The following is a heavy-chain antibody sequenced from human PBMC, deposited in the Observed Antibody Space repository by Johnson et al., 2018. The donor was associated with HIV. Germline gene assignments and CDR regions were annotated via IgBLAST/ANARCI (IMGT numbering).Heavy chain of an antibody. D-gene: IGHD3-16*01. CDR2: ISSNGGST. Sequence: VQLVESGGGLVQPGGSLRLSCAASGFTFSSSAMHWVRQAPGKVLEYVSAISSNGGSTYYANSVKGRFTISRDNSKNTLYLQMGSLRAEDMAVYYCARSRTYDYVSMADAVDIWGQGTMVTVSS. CDR1: GFTFSSSA. J-gene: IGHJ3*02. V-gene: IGHV3-64*01. CDR3: ARSRTYDYVSMADAVDI.